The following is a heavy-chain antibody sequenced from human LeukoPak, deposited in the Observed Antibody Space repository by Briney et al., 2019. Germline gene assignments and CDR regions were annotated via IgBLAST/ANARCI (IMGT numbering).Heavy chain of an antibody. Sequence: GSLRLSCAASGFSVSSNYMSWVRQAPGKGLEWVSVIYSGGSIYYADSMKGRFTISRDNSKNTLYLQMKSLRAEDTAVYYCARTDETAPAEDFQHWGQGTLVTVSS. D-gene: IGHD2-21*02. CDR3: ARTDETAPAEDFQH. CDR2: IYSGGSI. J-gene: IGHJ1*01. CDR1: GFSVSSNY. V-gene: IGHV3-53*01.